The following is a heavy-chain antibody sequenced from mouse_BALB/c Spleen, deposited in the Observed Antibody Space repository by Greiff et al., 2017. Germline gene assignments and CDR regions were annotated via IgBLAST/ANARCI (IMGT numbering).Heavy chain of an antibody. J-gene: IGHJ4*01. V-gene: IGHV1S137*01. CDR2: ISTYYGDA. CDR3: ARREYYYGSYGGYAMDY. D-gene: IGHD1-1*01. Sequence: QVQLQQSGAELVRPGVSVKISCKGSGYTFTDYAMHWVKQSHAKSLEWIGVISTYYGDASYNQKFKGKATMTVDKSSSTAYMELARLTSEDSAIYYCARREYYYGSYGGYAMDYWGQGTSVTVSS. CDR1: GYTFTDYA.